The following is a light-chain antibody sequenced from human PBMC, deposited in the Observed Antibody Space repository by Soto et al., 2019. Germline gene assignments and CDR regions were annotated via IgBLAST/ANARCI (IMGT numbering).Light chain of an antibody. CDR3: SSYTSSSTPFV. Sequence: QSVLTQPPSVSGAPGQRVTISCTGTSSDVGGYNYVSWYQQHPGKAPKLMIYEVSNRPSGVSNRFSGSKSGNTASLTISGLQAEDEADYYCSSYTSSSTPFVFGTGTKVTVL. J-gene: IGLJ1*01. CDR2: EVS. V-gene: IGLV2-14*01. CDR1: SSDVGGYNY.